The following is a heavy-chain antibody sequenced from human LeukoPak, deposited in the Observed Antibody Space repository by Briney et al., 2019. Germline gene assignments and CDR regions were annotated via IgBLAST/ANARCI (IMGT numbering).Heavy chain of an antibody. CDR3: STLTSRYLSDS. J-gene: IGHJ4*02. CDR2: IKSKADGETI. CDR1: GFTFTNAW. D-gene: IGHD3-9*01. Sequence: GGSLRLSCAASGFTFTNAWMNWVRQAPGKGLEWVGRIKSKADGETIDYAAPVKGRFTFSRDDSKNVLYLQMNGLKSEDTAVYYCSTLTSRYLSDSWGQGTLVTVSS. V-gene: IGHV3-15*07.